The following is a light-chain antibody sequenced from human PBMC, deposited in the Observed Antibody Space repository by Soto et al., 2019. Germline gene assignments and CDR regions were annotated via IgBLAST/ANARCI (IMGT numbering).Light chain of an antibody. J-gene: IGKJ3*01. CDR3: QQLDLYPIT. CDR1: QDISRY. Sequence: DIQLTQSPSLLSASIGDRVTITCRASQDISRYLAWYQQKPGTAPRLLISLATTQQGGVPSRFSGSGSGTEFTLTISGLQPEDIATYYCQQLDLYPITFGPGTAVEIK. CDR2: LAT. V-gene: IGKV1-9*01.